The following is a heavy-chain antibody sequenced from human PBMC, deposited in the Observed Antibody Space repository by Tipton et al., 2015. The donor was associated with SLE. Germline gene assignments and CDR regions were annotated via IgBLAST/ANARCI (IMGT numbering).Heavy chain of an antibody. CDR3: AKDTRIFCYYMDV. CDR2: IYSDGSSR. J-gene: IGHJ6*03. CDR1: GFTFSHYA. V-gene: IGHV3-23*03. Sequence: LRLSCTASGFTFSHYAMNWVRQAPGKGLEWVSVIYSDGSSRFYADSVKGRFTISRDNSENTLYLQMNSLRAEDTAIYYCAKDTRIFCYYMDVWGKGTTVTISS. D-gene: IGHD3-9*01.